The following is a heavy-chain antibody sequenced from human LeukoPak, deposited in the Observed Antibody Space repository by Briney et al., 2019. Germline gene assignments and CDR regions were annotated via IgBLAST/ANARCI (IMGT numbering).Heavy chain of an antibody. CDR2: IIPIFGTA. V-gene: IGHV1-69*05. D-gene: IGHD6-19*01. CDR3: AREGYSSGWYTTRPDAFDI. J-gene: IGHJ3*02. Sequence: ASVKVSCKASGGTFSSYAISWVRQAPGQGLGWMGEIIPIFGTANYAQKFQGRVTITTDESTSTAYMELSSLRSEDTAVYYCAREGYSSGWYTTRPDAFDIWGQGTMVTVSS. CDR1: GGTFSSYA.